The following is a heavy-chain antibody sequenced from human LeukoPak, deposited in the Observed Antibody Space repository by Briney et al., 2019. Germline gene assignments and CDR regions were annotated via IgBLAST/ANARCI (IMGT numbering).Heavy chain of an antibody. CDR1: GFTFSSYA. J-gene: IGHJ6*02. CDR2: ISAGGVST. V-gene: IGHV3-23*01. Sequence: GGSLRLSCAASGFTFSSYAMSWVRQAPGKGLEWVSAISAGGVSTYYADSVKGRFTISRDNAKNSLYLEMKSLRAEDTAVYYCARDRSMDVWGQGTSVTVSS. D-gene: IGHD6-13*01. CDR3: ARDRSMDV.